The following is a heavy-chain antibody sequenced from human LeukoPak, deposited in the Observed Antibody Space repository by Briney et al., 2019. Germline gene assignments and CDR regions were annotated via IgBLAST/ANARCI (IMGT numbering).Heavy chain of an antibody. J-gene: IGHJ4*02. CDR1: GFTVITND. Sequence: RGGSLRLSCAASGFTVITNDMTWVRQAPGKGLKWVSGLSNDGNTKYADSVQGRFTISRDNSKNTLYLEMNSLSPDDTAVYYCARGVEPLAANTLAYWGQGTLVTDSS. V-gene: IGHV3-53*01. D-gene: IGHD1-14*01. CDR2: LSNDGNT. CDR3: ARGVEPLAANTLAY.